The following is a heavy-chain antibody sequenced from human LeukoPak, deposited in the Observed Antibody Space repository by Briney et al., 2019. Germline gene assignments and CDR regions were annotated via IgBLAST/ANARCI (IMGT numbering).Heavy chain of an antibody. Sequence: SETLSLTCTVSGGSISSGGYYWSWIRQHPGKGLEWIGYIYYSGSTYYNPSLKSRVTISVDTSKNQFSLKLSSVTAADTAVYYCARGIGSVADYWGQGTLVTVSS. CDR3: ARGIGSVADY. J-gene: IGHJ4*02. V-gene: IGHV4-31*03. CDR1: GGSISSGGYY. D-gene: IGHD1-26*01. CDR2: IYYSGST.